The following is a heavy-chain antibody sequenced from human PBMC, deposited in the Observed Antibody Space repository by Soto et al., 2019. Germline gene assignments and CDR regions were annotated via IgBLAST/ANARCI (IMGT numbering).Heavy chain of an antibody. CDR2: VFYTGFT. CDR1: GGSISGSYYY. J-gene: IGHJ4*02. D-gene: IGHD1-20*01. V-gene: IGHV4-39*01. Sequence: ETLSLTCDVSGGSISGSYYYWGGRRHSPGKGPEWIGSVFYTGFTSYKPYIESRVSVSVDTSKNQFSLKVSGVSAADTAVYCCATSQKGYNWNYFDHWGQGAMVTVSS. CDR3: ATSQKGYNWNYFDH.